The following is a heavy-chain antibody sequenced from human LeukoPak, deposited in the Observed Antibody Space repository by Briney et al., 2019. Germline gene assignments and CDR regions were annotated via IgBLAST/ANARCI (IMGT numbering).Heavy chain of an antibody. Sequence: SETLSLTCTVYGGSFSGYYWSWIRQPSGKGLEWIGEINQSGGTNYNPSLKSRVTISADTSKNQFSLKLNSMTAADTAVYYCARLYGSGSYYRHWGQGTLVTVSS. CDR3: ARLYGSGSYYRH. CDR2: INQSGGT. J-gene: IGHJ4*02. CDR1: GGSFSGYY. V-gene: IGHV4-34*01. D-gene: IGHD3-10*01.